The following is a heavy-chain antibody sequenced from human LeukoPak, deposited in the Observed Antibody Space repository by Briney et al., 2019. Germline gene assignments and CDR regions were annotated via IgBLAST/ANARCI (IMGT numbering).Heavy chain of an antibody. V-gene: IGHV3-23*01. CDR2: ISGSGGST. CDR1: GFTFSSYA. Sequence: PGGSLRLSCAASGFTFSSYAMTWVRQAPGKGLEWVSSISGSGGSTYYADSVKGRFTISRDSSTNTLYLQMNSLRAEDTAVYYCARVGRAAHAFDIWGQGTMVTVSS. J-gene: IGHJ3*02. CDR3: ARVGRAAHAFDI. D-gene: IGHD2-15*01.